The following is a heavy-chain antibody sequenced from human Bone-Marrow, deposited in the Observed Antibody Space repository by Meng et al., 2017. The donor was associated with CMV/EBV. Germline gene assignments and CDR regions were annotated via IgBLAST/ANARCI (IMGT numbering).Heavy chain of an antibody. CDR3: ARVYYDSSGYYSTFDY. D-gene: IGHD3-22*01. J-gene: IGHJ4*02. CDR1: GGAFSGYY. CDR2: INHSGST. Sequence: SETLSLTCAVYGGAFSGYYWSWIRQPPGKGLEWIGEINHSGSTNYNPSLKSRVTISVDTSKSQFSLKLSSVTAADTAVYYCARVYYDSSGYYSTFDYWGQGTLVTFSS. V-gene: IGHV4-34*01.